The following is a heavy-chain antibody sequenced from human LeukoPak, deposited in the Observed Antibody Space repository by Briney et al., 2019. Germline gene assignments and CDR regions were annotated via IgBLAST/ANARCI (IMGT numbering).Heavy chain of an antibody. J-gene: IGHJ4*02. CDR2: INPSGGST. CDR1: GYTFTSYY. D-gene: IGHD3-9*01. CDR3: ARVGLRYFDWLFFDY. V-gene: IGHV1-46*01. Sequence: ASVKVSCKASGYTFTSYYMHWVRQAPGQGLEWMGIINPSGGSTSYAQKFQGRVTMTRDTSTSTVYMELSSLRSEDTAVYYCARVGLRYFDWLFFDYWGQGTLVTVSS.